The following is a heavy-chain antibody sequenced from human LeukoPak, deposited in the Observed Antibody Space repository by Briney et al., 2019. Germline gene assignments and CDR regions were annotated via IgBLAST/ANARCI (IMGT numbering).Heavy chain of an antibody. D-gene: IGHD1-26*01. CDR2: INHSGST. Sequence: SETLSLTCAVYGGSFSGYYWSWIRQPPGKGLEWIGEINHSGSTNYNPSLKSRVTISVDTSKNQFSLKLSSVTAADTAVYYCAREWEKQWSKRGDYFDYWGQGTLVTVSS. V-gene: IGHV4-34*01. J-gene: IGHJ4*02. CDR1: GGSFSGYY. CDR3: AREWEKQWSKRGDYFDY.